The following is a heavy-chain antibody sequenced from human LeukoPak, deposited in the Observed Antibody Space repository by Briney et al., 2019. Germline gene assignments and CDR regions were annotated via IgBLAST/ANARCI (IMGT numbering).Heavy chain of an antibody. V-gene: IGHV1-18*01. J-gene: IGHJ4*02. CDR1: GYTFTSYG. Sequence: ASVKVSCKASGYTFTSYGISWVRQAPGQGLEWMGWISAYNGNTNYAQKFQGRVTMTRDTSISTAYMELSRLRSDDTAVYYCARAPLGIVGATKPNFDYWGQGTLVTVSS. D-gene: IGHD1-26*01. CDR3: ARAPLGIVGATKPNFDY. CDR2: ISAYNGNT.